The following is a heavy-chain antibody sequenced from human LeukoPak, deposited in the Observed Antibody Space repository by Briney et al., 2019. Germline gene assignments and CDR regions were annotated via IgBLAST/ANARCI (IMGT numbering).Heavy chain of an antibody. CDR3: ARQGPLAVDAFDI. CDR2: ISTYNGNT. V-gene: IGHV1-18*01. Sequence: ASVKVSCKASGYTFTSYGISWVRQAPGQGLEWMGWISTYNGNTNYAQNLQGRVTMTTDTSTSTAYTELRSLRSDDTAVYYCARQGPLAVDAFDIWGQGTMVTVSS. CDR1: GYTFTSYG. J-gene: IGHJ3*02.